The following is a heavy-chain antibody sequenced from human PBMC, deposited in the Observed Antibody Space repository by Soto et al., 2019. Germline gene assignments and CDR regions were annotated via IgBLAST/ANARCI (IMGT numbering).Heavy chain of an antibody. CDR2: IRGDGATT. CDR3: AKHVASYGDSFTDY. CDR1: GFTFSRYA. V-gene: IGHV3-23*01. D-gene: IGHD4-17*01. Sequence: GGSLRLSCAASGFTFSRYAMNWVRQAPGKGLEWVSGIRGDGATTYHADSVRGRFTISRDNSKDTLYLQMNSLRAEDTAVYHCAKHVASYGDSFTDYWGQGTLVTVSS. J-gene: IGHJ4*02.